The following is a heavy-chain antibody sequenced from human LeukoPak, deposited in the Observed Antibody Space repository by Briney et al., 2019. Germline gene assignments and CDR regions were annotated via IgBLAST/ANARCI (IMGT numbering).Heavy chain of an antibody. Sequence: GGSLRLSCAASGFTFSSYAMHWVRQAPGKGLEWVAVIWYDGSNKYYADSVKGRFTISRDNSKNTLYLQMNSLRAEDTAVYYCARAALRYSSSWDDAFDIWGQGTMVTVSS. CDR1: GFTFSSYA. J-gene: IGHJ3*02. D-gene: IGHD6-13*01. CDR2: IWYDGSNK. CDR3: ARAALRYSSSWDDAFDI. V-gene: IGHV3-33*08.